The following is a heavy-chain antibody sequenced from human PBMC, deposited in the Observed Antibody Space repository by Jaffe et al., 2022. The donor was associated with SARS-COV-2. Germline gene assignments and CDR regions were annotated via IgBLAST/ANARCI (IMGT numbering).Heavy chain of an antibody. CDR3: ARDRPRSYGGNSFGGDY. CDR2: ISSSSSYI. V-gene: IGHV3-21*01. D-gene: IGHD4-17*01. J-gene: IGHJ4*02. Sequence: EVQLVESGGGLVKPGGSLRLSCAASGFTFSSYSMNWVRQAPGKGLEWVSSISSSSSYIYYADSVKGRFTISRDNAKNSLYLQMNSLRAEDTAVYYCARDRPRSYGGNSFGGDYWGQGTLVTVSS. CDR1: GFTFSSYS.